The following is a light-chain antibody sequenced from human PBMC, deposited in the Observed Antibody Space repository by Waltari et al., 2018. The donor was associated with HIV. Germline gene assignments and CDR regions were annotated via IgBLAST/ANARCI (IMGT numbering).Light chain of an antibody. V-gene: IGLV1-47*01. CDR3: AAWDDRLSGRV. CDR1: SSNIEFNY. J-gene: IGLJ1*01. CDR2: KND. Sequence: QSVLTQPPSASGTPGQRVTISCSGSSSNIEFNYVSWYQQVPGTAPKLLIYKNDQWPSGVPDRFSAPKSGTSASLVISGLRSEDEADYYCAAWDDRLSGRVFGTGTRVTVL.